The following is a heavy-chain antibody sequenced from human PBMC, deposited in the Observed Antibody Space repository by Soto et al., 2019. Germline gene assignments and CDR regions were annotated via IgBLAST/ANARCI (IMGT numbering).Heavy chain of an antibody. CDR1: GGSVISGSYY. D-gene: IGHD5-12*01. Sequence: QVQLQESGPGLVKPSETLSLTCTVSGGSVISGSYYWSWIRQPPGKGLEWVGCISDTGSGDYNPSLKSRVTISVHTSKRQFSLRLNSVTAADTAVYYFVRAHSGYDPLGMDVWGQGTTVTVSS. J-gene: IGHJ6*02. CDR2: ISDTGSG. CDR3: VRAHSGYDPLGMDV. V-gene: IGHV4-61*01.